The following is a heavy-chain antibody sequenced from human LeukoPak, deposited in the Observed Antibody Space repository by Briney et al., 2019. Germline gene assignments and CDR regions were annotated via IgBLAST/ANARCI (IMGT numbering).Heavy chain of an antibody. CDR3: ARGTTGTTGN. V-gene: IGHV4-59*01. CDR1: GGSISSYF. D-gene: IGHD1-1*01. CDR2: IFYSGST. Sequence: SETLSLTCTVSGGSISSYFWSWIRQPPGKGLEWIGYIFYSGSTNYNPSLKSRVTISVDTSKNQFSLKLSSVTAADTAVYYCARGTTGTTGNWGQGTLVTVSS. J-gene: IGHJ4*02.